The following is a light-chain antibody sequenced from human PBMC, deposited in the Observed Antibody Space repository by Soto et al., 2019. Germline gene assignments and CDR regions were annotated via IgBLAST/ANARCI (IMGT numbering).Light chain of an antibody. V-gene: IGLV2-14*03. CDR2: DVS. CDR3: CSYAGTFYV. J-gene: IGLJ1*01. Sequence: QSALTQPASVSGSPGQSITISCTGTSSDLGGYNYVSWYQQHPGKAPQLIIYDVSNRPSGVSDRFSGSKSGSSASLTISGLQTEDEADYYCCSYAGTFYVFGTGTKLTVL. CDR1: SSDLGGYNY.